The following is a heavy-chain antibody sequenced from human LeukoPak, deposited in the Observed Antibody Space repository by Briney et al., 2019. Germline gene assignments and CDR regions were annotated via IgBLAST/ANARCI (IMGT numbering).Heavy chain of an antibody. CDR1: GYTFTGYY. J-gene: IGHJ3*02. CDR2: INPNSGGT. CDR3: ARPSSGSHSSDAFDI. Sequence: GASVKVSCKASGYTFTGYYMHWVRQAPGQGLEWMGWINPNSGGTNYAQKFQGRVTMTRDTSISTAYMELSRLRSDDTAVYYCARPSSGSHSSDAFDIWGQGTMVTVSS. V-gene: IGHV1-2*02. D-gene: IGHD1-26*01.